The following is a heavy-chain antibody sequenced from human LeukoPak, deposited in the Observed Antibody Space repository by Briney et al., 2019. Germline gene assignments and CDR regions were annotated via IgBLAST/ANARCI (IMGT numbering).Heavy chain of an antibody. D-gene: IGHD3-10*02. CDR1: GYTFTSYY. Sequence: ASVKVSCKASGYTFTSYYMHWLRQAPGQGLEWMGIINPSGGSTSYAQKFQGRVTMTRDMSTSTVYMELSSLRSEDTAVYYCARAPLYGGFDYWGQGTLVTVSS. CDR3: ARAPLYGGFDY. V-gene: IGHV1-46*01. J-gene: IGHJ4*02. CDR2: INPSGGST.